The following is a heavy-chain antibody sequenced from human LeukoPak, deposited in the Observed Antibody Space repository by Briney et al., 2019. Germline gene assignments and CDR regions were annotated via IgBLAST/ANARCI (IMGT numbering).Heavy chain of an antibody. D-gene: IGHD4-17*01. CDR1: EFTFSNYG. Sequence: GGSLRLSCSASEFTFSNYGTHWVRQAPGKGLEWVAVIWYDGSNKYYADSVKGRFTISRDNSKNTLYLQMNSLRAEDTAVYYCARDLRSYSVTTLDLGFDSWGQGTLVTVSS. CDR3: ARDLRSYSVTTLDLGFDS. V-gene: IGHV3-33*01. CDR2: IWYDGSNK. J-gene: IGHJ4*02.